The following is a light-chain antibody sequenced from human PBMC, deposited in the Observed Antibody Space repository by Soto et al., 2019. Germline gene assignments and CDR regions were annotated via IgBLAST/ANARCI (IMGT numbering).Light chain of an antibody. J-gene: IGKJ1*01. V-gene: IGKV3-20*01. CDR1: QSVSSSY. CDR3: QQYGSSPWT. Sequence: EIVLTQSPGTLSLSPGERATLSCRASQSVSSSYLAWYQQKRGQAPRLLIYGASSRATGIPDRFSGSGSGTGFTLTISSLESEDFAGYYCQQYGSSPWTFGQGTKVEIK. CDR2: GAS.